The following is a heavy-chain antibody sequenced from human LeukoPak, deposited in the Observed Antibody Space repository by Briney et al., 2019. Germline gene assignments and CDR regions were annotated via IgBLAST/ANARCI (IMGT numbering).Heavy chain of an antibody. J-gene: IGHJ4*02. CDR1: GYRFPTYW. Sequence: GESLKISCKASGYRFPTYWIVWVRQMPGKGLEWMGIIYPGDSETRYSPSFQGQVTISADKSISTLYLQWNSLKVSDTAMYYCSRGLYASGWFIDYWGQGTLVTVSS. CDR3: SRGLYASGWFIDY. CDR2: IYPGDSET. D-gene: IGHD6-19*01. V-gene: IGHV5-51*01.